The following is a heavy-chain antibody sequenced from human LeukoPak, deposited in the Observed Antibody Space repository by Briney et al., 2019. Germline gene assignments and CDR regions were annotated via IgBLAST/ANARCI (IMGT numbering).Heavy chain of an antibody. Sequence: QPGGSLGLSCAASGFTFSSYWMNWVRQAPGKELVWVSRIASDGSSTTYADSVKGRFSISRDNAKNTLYLQMNCLRVEDTAVYYCARGRPHGNDYWGQGTLVTVSS. CDR2: IASDGSST. D-gene: IGHD4-23*01. CDR1: GFTFSSYW. V-gene: IGHV3-74*01. J-gene: IGHJ4*02. CDR3: ARGRPHGNDY.